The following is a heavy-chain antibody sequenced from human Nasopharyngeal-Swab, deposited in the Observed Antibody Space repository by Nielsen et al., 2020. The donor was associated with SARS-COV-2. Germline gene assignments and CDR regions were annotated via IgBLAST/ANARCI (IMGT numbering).Heavy chain of an antibody. D-gene: IGHD6-13*01. V-gene: IGHV3-9*01. J-gene: IGHJ6*03. CDR2: ISWNSGSI. CDR1: GFTYDDYA. CDR3: AKNKAIAAASFYYYYMDV. Sequence: SLKIYCAASGFTYDDYAMHWVRQAPGKGLEWVSGISWNSGSIGYADSVKGRFTISRDNAKNSLYLQMNSLRAEDTALYYCAKNKAIAAASFYYYYMDVWGKGTTVTVSS.